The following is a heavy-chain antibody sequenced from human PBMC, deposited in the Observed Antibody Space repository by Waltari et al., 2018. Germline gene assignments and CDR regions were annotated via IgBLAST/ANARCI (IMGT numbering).Heavy chain of an antibody. CDR3: ARRNYYDSSGYYAGWFDP. CDR2: IKSDGSST. CDR1: GFTFSSYW. Sequence: EVQLVESGGGLVQPGGSLRLSCAASGFTFSSYWMHWVRQAPGKGLVWGSRIKSDGSSTSYADSVKGRVTISRDNAKNTRYLQMNRLRAEDTAVYYCARRNYYDSSGYYAGWFDPWGQGTLVTVSS. J-gene: IGHJ5*02. V-gene: IGHV3-74*01. D-gene: IGHD3-22*01.